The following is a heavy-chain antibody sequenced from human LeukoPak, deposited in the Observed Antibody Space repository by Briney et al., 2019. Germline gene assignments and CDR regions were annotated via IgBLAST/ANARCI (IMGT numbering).Heavy chain of an antibody. J-gene: IGHJ5*02. CDR3: ARHRDYYGSGSYLNWFDP. Sequence: SETLSLTCTVSGGSISSSSYYWGWIRQPPGKGLEWIGSIYYSGSTYYNPSLKSRVTISVDTSKNQFSLKLGSVTAADTAVYYCARHRDYYGSGSYLNWFDPWGQGTLVTVSS. CDR1: GGSISSSSYY. CDR2: IYYSGST. V-gene: IGHV4-39*01. D-gene: IGHD3-10*01.